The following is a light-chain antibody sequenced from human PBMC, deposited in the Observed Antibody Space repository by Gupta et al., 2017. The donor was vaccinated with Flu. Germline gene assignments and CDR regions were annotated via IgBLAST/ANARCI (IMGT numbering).Light chain of an antibody. CDR3: SSHTGRGTWV. J-gene: IGLJ1*01. Sequence: QSAPTQARSVSGSPGQSVTISCTGSSNDVGGSNRVSWYQQRPGKAPKLILYDVTERPSGVPDRFSGSKSGNTASLTISGRQADDEADYYCSSHTGRGTWVFGTGTTVTVL. CDR2: DVT. CDR1: SNDVGGSNR. V-gene: IGLV2-11*01.